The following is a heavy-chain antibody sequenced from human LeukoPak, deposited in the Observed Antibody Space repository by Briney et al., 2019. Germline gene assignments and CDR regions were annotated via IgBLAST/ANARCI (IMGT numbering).Heavy chain of an antibody. Sequence: GGSLRLSCAASGFTFSSYGMHWVRQAPGKGLEWVAVISYDGSNKYYADSVKGRFTISRDNSKNTLYLQTNGLRAEDTAVYYCARDSGFDPWGQGTLVTVSS. CDR2: ISYDGSNK. V-gene: IGHV3-30*03. J-gene: IGHJ5*02. CDR3: ARDSGFDP. D-gene: IGHD3-10*01. CDR1: GFTFSSYG.